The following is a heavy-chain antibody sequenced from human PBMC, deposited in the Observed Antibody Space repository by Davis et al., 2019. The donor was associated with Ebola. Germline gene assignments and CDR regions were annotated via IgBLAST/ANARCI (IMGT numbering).Heavy chain of an antibody. CDR3: TRRHDVVATTGDFYYYGMDV. D-gene: IGHD5-12*01. CDR1: GFSLSDSA. CDR2: IRSEAYTYAT. Sequence: GESLISCAASGFSLSDSAIHWVRQASGKGLEWIGRIRSEAYTYATEYAASLKGRFTISRDDSQNTAYLHMDSLKTEDTADYYCTRRHDVVATTGDFYYYGMDVWGQGTTVTVSS. V-gene: IGHV3-73*01. J-gene: IGHJ6*02.